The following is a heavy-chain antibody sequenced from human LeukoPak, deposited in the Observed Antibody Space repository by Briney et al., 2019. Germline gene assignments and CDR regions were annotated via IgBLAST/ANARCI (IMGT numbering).Heavy chain of an antibody. V-gene: IGHV3-23*01. CDR3: ATNYGDYAYYYYYMDV. D-gene: IGHD4-17*01. CDR2: ISGSGGST. CDR1: GFTFSSYA. Sequence: GGSLRLSCAASGFTFSSYAMSWVRQAPGKGLEWVSAISGSGGSTYYADSVKGRFTISRDNSKNTLYLQMNSLRAEDTAVYYCATNYGDYAYYYYYMDVWGKGTTVTVS. J-gene: IGHJ6*03.